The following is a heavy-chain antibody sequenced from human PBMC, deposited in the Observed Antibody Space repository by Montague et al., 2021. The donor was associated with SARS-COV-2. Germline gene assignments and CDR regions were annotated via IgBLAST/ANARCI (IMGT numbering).Heavy chain of an antibody. CDR2: FYSVGST. CDR1: GASVSSSD. J-gene: IGHJ3*02. CDR3: ARETMTADAFDI. V-gene: IGHV4-59*02. D-gene: IGHD1-14*01. Sequence: SETLSLTCTVPGASVSSSDWGWIRQSPGKGLEWIGYFYSVGSTDYNPSLKSRVTISRDTSKNQFSLKVRSVTAADMAIYYCARETMTADAFDIWGQGTMVTVSS.